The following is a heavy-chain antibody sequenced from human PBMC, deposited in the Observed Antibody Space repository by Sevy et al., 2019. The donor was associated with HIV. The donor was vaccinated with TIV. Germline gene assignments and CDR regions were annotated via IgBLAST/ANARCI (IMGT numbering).Heavy chain of an antibody. CDR3: ARGFGDTDY. CDR2: ISSSGSAI. Sequence: GGSLRLSCAASGFTFSSYEMNWVRQAPGKGLEWTSYISSSGSAIYYADSVKGGFTIYRDNAKNSLYLQMNSLRAEDTAVYYCARGFGDTDYWGQGTLVTVSS. D-gene: IGHD4-17*01. V-gene: IGHV3-48*03. J-gene: IGHJ4*02. CDR1: GFTFSSYE.